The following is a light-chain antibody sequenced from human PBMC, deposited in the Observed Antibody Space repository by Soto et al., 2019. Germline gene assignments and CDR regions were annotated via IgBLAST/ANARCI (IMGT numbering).Light chain of an antibody. CDR3: LQDYNYPRT. J-gene: IGKJ1*01. CDR2: GSS. CDR1: QVIRSD. Sequence: IQMTQSPSSLSASVGDRVTITCRASQVIRSDLAWFQHKPGKAPRLLIYGSSTLQSGVPSRFSGSGSGRDFTLTISSLQPEDFATYFCLQDYNYPRTFGQGTKVEIK. V-gene: IGKV1-6*01.